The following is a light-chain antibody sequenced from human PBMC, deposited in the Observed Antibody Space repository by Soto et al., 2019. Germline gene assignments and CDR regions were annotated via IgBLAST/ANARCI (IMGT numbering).Light chain of an antibody. V-gene: IGKV3-20*01. J-gene: IGKJ1*01. Sequence: EIVLTQSPGTLSLSPGERATLSCRASQSVSSSYLAWYQQKPGQAPGLLIYGASSRATGIPDRFSGSGAGKYFTLTISRLDAEDVAVYYCQQYGSSPPWTFGQGTKVEIK. CDR1: QSVSSSY. CDR2: GAS. CDR3: QQYGSSPPWT.